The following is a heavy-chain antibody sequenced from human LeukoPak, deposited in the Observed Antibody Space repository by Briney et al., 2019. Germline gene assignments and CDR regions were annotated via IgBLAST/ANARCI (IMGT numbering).Heavy chain of an antibody. CDR3: AKDRGSALLITILTD. J-gene: IGHJ4*02. Sequence: PGGSLRLSCAASGFIFSSYGMHWVRQAPGKGLEWVAYIRYDATDKYYADSVKGRFTISRDNSENTLYLQMNSLRAEDTALYYCAKDRGSALLITILTDWGQGTLVTVSS. CDR1: GFIFSSYG. V-gene: IGHV3-30*02. D-gene: IGHD3-9*01. CDR2: IRYDATDK.